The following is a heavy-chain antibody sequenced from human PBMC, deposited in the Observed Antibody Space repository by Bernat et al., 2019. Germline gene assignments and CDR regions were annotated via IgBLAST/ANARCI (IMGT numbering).Heavy chain of an antibody. Sequence: QVQLQESGPGLVKPSETLSLTCTVPGGSISSYYWSWIRQPPGKGLEWIGYIYYSGSTNYNPSLKSRVTISVDTSKNQFSLKLSSVTATDTAVYYCARHRAIFGVVFNCDDWGQGTLVTVSS. CDR1: GGSISSYY. V-gene: IGHV4-59*08. J-gene: IGHJ4*02. CDR3: ARHRAIFGVVFNCDD. D-gene: IGHD3-3*01. CDR2: IYYSGST.